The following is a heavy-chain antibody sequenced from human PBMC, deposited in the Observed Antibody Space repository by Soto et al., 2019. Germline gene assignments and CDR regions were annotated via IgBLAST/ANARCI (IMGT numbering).Heavy chain of an antibody. V-gene: IGHV3-21*01. D-gene: IGHD2-8*01. CDR3: AIYIRWAVLMVYATRQNWYFEL. Sequence: GGSLRLSCAASGFTFSSYSMNWVRQAPGKGLEWVSSISSSSSYIYYADSVKGRFTISRDNAKNSLYLQMNSLRAEDTAVYYCAIYIRWAVLMVYATRQNWYFELWGRGTLVTVSS. J-gene: IGHJ2*01. CDR1: GFTFSSYS. CDR2: ISSSSSYI.